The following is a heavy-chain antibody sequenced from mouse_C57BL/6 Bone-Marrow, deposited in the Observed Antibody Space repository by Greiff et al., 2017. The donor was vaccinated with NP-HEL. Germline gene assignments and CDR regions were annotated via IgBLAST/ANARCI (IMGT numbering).Heavy chain of an antibody. CDR2: IYPSDSET. Sequence: QVQLQQPGAELVRPGSSVKLSCKASGYTFTSYWMDWVKQRPGQGLEWIGNIYPSDSETHYNQKFKDKATLTVDKSSSTAYMQLSSLTSEDSAVYYCARQGELRRYFDVWGTGTTVTVSS. V-gene: IGHV1-61*01. J-gene: IGHJ1*03. D-gene: IGHD2-4*01. CDR1: GYTFTSYW. CDR3: ARQGELRRYFDV.